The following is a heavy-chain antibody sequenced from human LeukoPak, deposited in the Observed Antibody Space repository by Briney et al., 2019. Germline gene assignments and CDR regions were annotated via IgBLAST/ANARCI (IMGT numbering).Heavy chain of an antibody. CDR1: GDSVSSNSAA. Sequence: SRTLSLTCAISGDSVSSNSAAWNWIRQSPSRGLEWLGRTYYRSKWYNDYAVSVQSRITISPDTSKNQFSLQLNSVTPEDTAVCYCARDHYGSGQMRWFDPWGQGTLVTVSS. CDR3: ARDHYGSGQMRWFDP. J-gene: IGHJ5*02. D-gene: IGHD3-10*01. CDR2: TYYRSKWYN. V-gene: IGHV6-1*01.